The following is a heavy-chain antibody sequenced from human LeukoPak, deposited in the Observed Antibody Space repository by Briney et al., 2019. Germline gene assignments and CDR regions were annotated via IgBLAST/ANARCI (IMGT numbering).Heavy chain of an antibody. CDR2: ISAYNGNT. Sequence: ASVKVSCKASGYTFTSYGISWVRQAPGQGLEWMGWISAYNGNTDYAQKLQGRVTMTTDTSTSTAYMELRSLRSDDTAVYYCARPEGYYYDSSGYYLWGQGTLVTVSS. CDR3: ARPEGYYYDSSGYYL. CDR1: GYTFTSYG. V-gene: IGHV1-18*01. J-gene: IGHJ5*02. D-gene: IGHD3-22*01.